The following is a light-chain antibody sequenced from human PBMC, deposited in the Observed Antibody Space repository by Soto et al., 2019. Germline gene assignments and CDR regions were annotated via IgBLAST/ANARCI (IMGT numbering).Light chain of an antibody. CDR2: DAS. V-gene: IGKV1-5*01. CDR1: QSIVKW. J-gene: IGKJ1*01. CDR3: QQYNKWPPET. Sequence: DIQMTQSPSTLSASVGDRVTITCRASQSIVKWMAWYQQKPGKAPKLLIYDASSLESGVPSRFSGSGSGTEFTLTISSLQSEDFAVYYCQQYNKWPPETFGQGTKVDIK.